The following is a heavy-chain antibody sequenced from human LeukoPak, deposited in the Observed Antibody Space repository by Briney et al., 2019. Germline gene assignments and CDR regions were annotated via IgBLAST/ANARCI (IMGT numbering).Heavy chain of an antibody. CDR1: EFTFSLYW. J-gene: IGHJ4*02. CDR3: ARGRSTEY. V-gene: IGHV3-7*01. CDR2: IKHDGSEK. Sequence: GGSLRLSCVASEFTFSLYWMTWVRQAPGKGLEWVANIKHDGSEKYYVDSVKGRFTISRDNAKKSLYLQMNSLRGEDTAVYYCARGRSTEYWGQGTLVTVSS.